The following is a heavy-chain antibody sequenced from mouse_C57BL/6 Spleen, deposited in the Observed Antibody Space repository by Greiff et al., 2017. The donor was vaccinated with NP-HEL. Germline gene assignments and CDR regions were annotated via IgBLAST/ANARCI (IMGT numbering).Heavy chain of an antibody. D-gene: IGHD2-5*01. CDR2: INPNNGGT. V-gene: IGHV1-22*01. J-gene: IGHJ4*01. CDR3: ARLVYYSKGAMDY. CDR1: GYTFTDYN. Sequence: EVKLMESGPELVKPGASVKMSCKASGYTFTDYNMHWVKQSHGKSLEWIGYINPNNGGTSYNQKFKGKATLTVNKSSSTAYMELRSLTSEDSAVYYCARLVYYSKGAMDYWGQGTSVTVSS.